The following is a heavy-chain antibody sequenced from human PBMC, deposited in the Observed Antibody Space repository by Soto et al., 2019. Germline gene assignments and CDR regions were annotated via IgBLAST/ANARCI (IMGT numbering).Heavy chain of an antibody. J-gene: IGHJ3*02. CDR2: ILVGGST. D-gene: IGHD1-7*01. CDR1: GFICSSYD. Sequence: EGSLRLSCAVSGFICSSYDMSWVRQAPGKGLEWVSTILVGGSTHYEDSVKGRFTISRETSKKTVYLQMNSLTAGDTAFYYCAKATATTRGAFEXYGQGTMVTVS. V-gene: IGHV3-23*01. CDR3: AKATATTRGAFEX.